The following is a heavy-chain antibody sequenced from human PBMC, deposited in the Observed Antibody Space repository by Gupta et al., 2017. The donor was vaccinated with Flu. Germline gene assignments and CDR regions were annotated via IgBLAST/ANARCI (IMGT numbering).Heavy chain of an antibody. D-gene: IGHD2-2*01. V-gene: IGHV3-66*02. Sequence: EVQLVESGGGLVQPGGSLRLSCAASGFTVSSNYMSWVRQAPGKGLEWVSVIYSGGSTYYADSVKGRFTISRDNSKNTLYLQMNSLRAEDTAVYYCARDIVVVPAARAFDIWGQGTMVTVSS. CDR2: IYSGGST. J-gene: IGHJ3*02. CDR3: ARDIVVVPAARAFDI. CDR1: GFTVSSNY.